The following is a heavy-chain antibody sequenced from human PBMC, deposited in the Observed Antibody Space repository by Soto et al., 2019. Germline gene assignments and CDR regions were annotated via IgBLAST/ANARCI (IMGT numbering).Heavy chain of an antibody. CDR1: GYTFTSYG. Sequence: QVPLVQSGAEVKKPGASVKVSCKASGYTFTSYGISWVRQAPGQGLEWMGWISAYNGNTNYAQKLQGRVTMTTDTSTSTAYMELRSLSSDDTAVYYCARFVVDYYDSSGYYFGYWGQGTLVTVSS. D-gene: IGHD3-22*01. CDR3: ARFVVDYYDSSGYYFGY. J-gene: IGHJ4*02. CDR2: ISAYNGNT. V-gene: IGHV1-18*01.